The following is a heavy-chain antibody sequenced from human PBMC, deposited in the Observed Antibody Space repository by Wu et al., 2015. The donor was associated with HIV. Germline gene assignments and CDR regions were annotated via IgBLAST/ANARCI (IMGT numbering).Heavy chain of an antibody. D-gene: IGHD6-13*01. Sequence: QVQLVQSGAEVKKPGASVKVSYKASGYTFTSYYMHWVRQAPGQGLEWMGIINPSGGSTSYAQKFQGRVTMTRDTSTSTVYMELSSLRSEDTAVYYCALSIAAAGIPEMVVAFDIWGQGTMVTVSS. CDR3: ALSIAAAGIPEMVVAFDI. CDR2: INPSGGST. V-gene: IGHV1-46*01. CDR1: GYTFTSYY. J-gene: IGHJ3*02.